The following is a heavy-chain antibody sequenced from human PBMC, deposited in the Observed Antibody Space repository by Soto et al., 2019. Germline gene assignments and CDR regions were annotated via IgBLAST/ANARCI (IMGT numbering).Heavy chain of an antibody. V-gene: IGHV1-46*01. D-gene: IGHD3-22*01. Sequence: ASVKVSCKASGYTFTTYYMHWVRQAPGRGLEWMGLINPSGGSTRYAQKFQGRVTMTRDTSKNQFSLKLSSVTAADTAVYYCARETYYYDSSGYSRRYFDYWGQGTLVTVSS. CDR1: GYTFTTYY. CDR3: ARETYYYDSSGYSRRYFDY. J-gene: IGHJ4*02. CDR2: INPSGGST.